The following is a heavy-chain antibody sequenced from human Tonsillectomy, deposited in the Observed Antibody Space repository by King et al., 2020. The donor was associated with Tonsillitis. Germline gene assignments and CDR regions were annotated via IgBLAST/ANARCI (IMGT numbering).Heavy chain of an antibody. V-gene: IGHV1-69*01. CDR1: GGAFSNYA. J-gene: IGHJ6*03. D-gene: IGHD3-22*01. CDR3: ARAHSSGYWAYNYYMDV. CDR2: IIPPFGTA. Sequence: QLVQSGAEVKKPGSSVKVSCKASGGAFSNYAITWVRQAPGQRLEWMGGIIPPFGTAEYALRFQGRVTITADESTSTAYMELSSLRSEDSAVYYCARAHSSGYWAYNYYMDVWGKGTTVTVSS.